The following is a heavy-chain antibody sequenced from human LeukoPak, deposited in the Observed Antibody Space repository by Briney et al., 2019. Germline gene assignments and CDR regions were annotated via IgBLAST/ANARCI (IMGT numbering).Heavy chain of an antibody. CDR2: INSDGSST. CDR1: GFTFSSYW. V-gene: IGHV3-74*01. D-gene: IGHD1-7*01. J-gene: IGHJ4*02. CDR3: ARDRTTLGY. Sequence: PGGSLRLSCAASGFTFSSYWMHWVRQVPGKGLVWVSRINSDGSSTSSADSVKGRFTLSRDNAKNPLYLQMNSLRADDTAVYYCARDRTTLGYWGQGTLVTVSS.